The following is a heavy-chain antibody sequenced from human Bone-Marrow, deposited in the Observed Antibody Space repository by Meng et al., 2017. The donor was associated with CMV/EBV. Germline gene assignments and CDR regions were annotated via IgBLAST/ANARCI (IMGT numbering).Heavy chain of an antibody. CDR1: GGSISSSSYY. Sequence: SETLSLTCTVSGGSISSSSYYWGWIRQPPGKGLEWIGSIYYSGSTYYNPSLKSRVTISVDTSKNQFSLKLSSVTAADTAVYYCARSLRRQWLTQLDHWGQGTLVTVSS. CDR2: IYYSGST. J-gene: IGHJ4*02. CDR3: ARSLRRQWLTQLDH. D-gene: IGHD6-19*01. V-gene: IGHV4-39*01.